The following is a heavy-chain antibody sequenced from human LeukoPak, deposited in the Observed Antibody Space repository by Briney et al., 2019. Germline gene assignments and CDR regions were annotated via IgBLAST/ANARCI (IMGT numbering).Heavy chain of an antibody. V-gene: IGHV4-59*08. CDR1: GGSISTYY. J-gene: IGHJ5*02. Sequence: PSETLSLTCTVSGGSISTYYWNWIRQPPGKVLEWIGYIYYSGSTKYNPSLKTRVTISVDTSKNQFSLKLSSVTAADTAVYYCARGDVVATALDPWGQGTLVTVSS. D-gene: IGHD5-12*01. CDR3: ARGDVVATALDP. CDR2: IYYSGST.